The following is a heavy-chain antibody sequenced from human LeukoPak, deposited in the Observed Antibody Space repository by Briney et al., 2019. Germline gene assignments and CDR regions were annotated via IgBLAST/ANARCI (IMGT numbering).Heavy chain of an antibody. CDR1: GGSISSYY. Sequence: SETLSLTCTVSGGSISSYYWSWIRQPPGRGLEWIAYIRYSGITNYNPSLKSRVTISLDTSKNQFSLKLSSVTAADTAVYYCARGRAFHDSTGYYYWGQGTLVTVSS. CDR3: ARGRAFHDSTGYYY. V-gene: IGHV4-59*13. J-gene: IGHJ4*02. D-gene: IGHD3-22*01. CDR2: IRYSGIT.